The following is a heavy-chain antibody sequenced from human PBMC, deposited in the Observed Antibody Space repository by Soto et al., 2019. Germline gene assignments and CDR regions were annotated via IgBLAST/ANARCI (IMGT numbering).Heavy chain of an antibody. CDR2: SIGDGVTT. Sequence: VQLVESGGDLVQRGGSLRLSCAASGFPFSSYWMHWVRHTPGKGLDWVARSIGDGVTTYYADSVTGRFTVSRANAKNTLSLQISGLRAEDTAVYYCAREYYGLLTGYYTDYWGQGTLVSVSS. CDR1: GFPFSSYW. CDR3: AREYYGLLTGYYTDY. V-gene: IGHV3-74*01. D-gene: IGHD3-9*01. J-gene: IGHJ4*02.